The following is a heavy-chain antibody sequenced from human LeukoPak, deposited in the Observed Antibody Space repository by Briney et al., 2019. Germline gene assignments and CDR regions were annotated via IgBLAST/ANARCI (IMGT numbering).Heavy chain of an antibody. D-gene: IGHD2-21*02. CDR2: IYYSGST. Sequence: SETLSLICTVSGGSISSYYWSWIRQPPGKGLEWIGYIYYSGSTNYNPSLKSRVTISVDTSKNQFSLKLSSVTAADTAVYYCARESVVTVFDYWGQGTLVTVSS. V-gene: IGHV4-59*01. J-gene: IGHJ4*02. CDR1: GGSISSYY. CDR3: ARESVVTVFDY.